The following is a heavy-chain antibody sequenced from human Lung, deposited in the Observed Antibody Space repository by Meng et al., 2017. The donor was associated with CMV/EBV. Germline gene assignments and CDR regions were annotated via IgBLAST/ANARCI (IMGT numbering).Heavy chain of an antibody. J-gene: IGHJ6*02. V-gene: IGHV1-69*10. CDR3: ARTPNRYCSSTSRDGRDFGMDV. CDR1: GGAFSNYV. CDR2: IIPILGIA. D-gene: IGHD2-2*01. Sequence: SVKVSXKAAGGAFSNYVIGWVRQDPGQGLVWMGGIIPILGIANYAQKFQGRVTITADKTTSTAYMELSSLRSEDTAVYYWARTPNRYCSSTSRDGRDFGMDVWGQGTTVTISS.